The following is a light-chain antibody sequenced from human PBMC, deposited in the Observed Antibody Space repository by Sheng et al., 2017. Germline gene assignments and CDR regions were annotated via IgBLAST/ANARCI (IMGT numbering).Light chain of an antibody. V-gene: IGKV3-15*01. J-gene: IGKJ1*01. Sequence: EIVMTQSPATLSVFPGERATLSCRASQSVSSNLAWYQQKPGQAPRLLIYGASTRATGIPARFRGSGFGTEFTLTISSPQSEDSAVYYCQQYSNWPRTFGHGTKVEI. CDR2: GAS. CDR3: QQYSNWPRT. CDR1: QSVSSN.